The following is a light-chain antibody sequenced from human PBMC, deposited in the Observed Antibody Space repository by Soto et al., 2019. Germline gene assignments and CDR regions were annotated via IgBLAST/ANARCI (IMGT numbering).Light chain of an antibody. J-gene: IGLJ1*01. V-gene: IGLV2-14*01. CDR2: GVT. Sequence: QSALTQPASVSGSPGQSITISCTGTSSDVGGYNYVSWYQQHPGIAPKLLIYGVTNRPSGVSTRFSGSKSGNTASLTISGLQAADEADYHCSSYTSASTLLYLFGTGTKLTVL. CDR1: SSDVGGYNY. CDR3: SSYTSASTLLYL.